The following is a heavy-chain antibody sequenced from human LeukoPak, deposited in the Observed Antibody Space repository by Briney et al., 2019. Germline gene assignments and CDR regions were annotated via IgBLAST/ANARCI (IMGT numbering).Heavy chain of an antibody. J-gene: IGHJ5*02. D-gene: IGHD4-17*01. CDR2: ITGDGNDI. V-gene: IGHV3-74*01. CDR3: ARDAYTTTSNWLDP. CDR1: GLTLNKYW. Sequence: GGSLRLSCEASGLTLNKYWMHWVRQAPGKGLVWVSRITGDGNDIAYADSVKGRFTVSRDDAKNTLFLQMNSLRVEDTAIYYCARDAYTTTSNWLDPWGQGTLVTVSS.